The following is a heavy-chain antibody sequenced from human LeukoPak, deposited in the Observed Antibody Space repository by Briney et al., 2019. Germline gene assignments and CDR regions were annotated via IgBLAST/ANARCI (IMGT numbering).Heavy chain of an antibody. CDR1: GFTFSSYA. J-gene: IGHJ3*02. CDR2: ISGSGGST. V-gene: IGHV3-23*01. Sequence: GGSLRLSRAASGFTFSSYAMSWVRQAPGKGLEWVSAISGSGGSTYYADSVKGRFTISRDNSKNTLYLQMNSLRAEDTAVYYCAEGSTYSGSSDAFDIWGQGTMVTVSS. D-gene: IGHD1-26*01. CDR3: AEGSTYSGSSDAFDI.